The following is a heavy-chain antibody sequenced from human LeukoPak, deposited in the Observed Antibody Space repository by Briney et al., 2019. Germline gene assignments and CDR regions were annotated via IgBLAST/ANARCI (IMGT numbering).Heavy chain of an antibody. CDR3: ARDPGSQRVNRLARRGDY. J-gene: IGHJ4*02. D-gene: IGHD1-14*01. V-gene: IGHV7-4-1*02. CDR2: IDTNTGIP. Sequence: ASVKVSCKASGYTFINFAMNWVRQAPGQGLEWMGWIDTNTGIPTYAQGFTGRFVFSLDTSVSTVYLQITSLQAEDAAVYYCARDPGSQRVNRLARRGDYWGQGTLVTVSS. CDR1: GYTFINFA.